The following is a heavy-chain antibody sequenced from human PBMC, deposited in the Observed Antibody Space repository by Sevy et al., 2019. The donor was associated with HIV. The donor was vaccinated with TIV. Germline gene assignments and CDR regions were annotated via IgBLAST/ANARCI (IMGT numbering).Heavy chain of an antibody. CDR2: ISSNTGTM. CDR1: GFTFTNYD. D-gene: IGHD3-16*01. Sequence: GGSLRLSCAASGFTFTNYDMNWVRQAPGKGLEWISHISSNTGTMNYADPVKGRFTTSRDNAKNLLYLQMSSLRVEDTAVYYCVRNGGAYDFRFDPWGQGTLVTVSS. J-gene: IGHJ5*02. V-gene: IGHV3-48*03. CDR3: VRNGGAYDFRFDP.